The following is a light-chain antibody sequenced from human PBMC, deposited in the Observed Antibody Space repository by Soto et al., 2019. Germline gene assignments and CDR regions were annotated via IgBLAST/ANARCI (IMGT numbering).Light chain of an antibody. Sequence: QSVLTQPASVSGSPGQSITISCTGTSSDVGGYSYVSWYQQHPGKAPKLIIYEVSNRPSGVSNRFSGSKSGNTASLTVSGLQAEDEADYYCSSYSSVTTLWVFGGGTQLTVL. V-gene: IGLV2-14*01. CDR1: SSDVGGYSY. CDR2: EVS. CDR3: SSYSSVTTLWV. J-gene: IGLJ3*02.